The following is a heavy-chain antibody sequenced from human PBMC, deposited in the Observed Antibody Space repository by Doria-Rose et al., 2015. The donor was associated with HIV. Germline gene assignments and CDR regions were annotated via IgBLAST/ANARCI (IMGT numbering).Heavy chain of an antibody. CDR2: IFSDDER. V-gene: IGHV2-26*01. CDR3: ARIKSSRWYHKYYFDF. CDR1: GVSLSSPGMG. Sequence: QVTLKESGPVLVKPTETLTLTCTVSGVSLSSPGMGVSWIRQPPGKALEWLAHIFSDDERSYKTSLKSRLTISSDTSKSQVVLTMTDMDPVDTATYYCARIKSSRWYHKYYFDFWGQGTLVIVSA. D-gene: IGHD6-13*01. J-gene: IGHJ4*02.